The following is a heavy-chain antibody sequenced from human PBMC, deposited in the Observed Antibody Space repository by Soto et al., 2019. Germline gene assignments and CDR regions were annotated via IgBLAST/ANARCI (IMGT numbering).Heavy chain of an antibody. D-gene: IGHD2-8*01. Sequence: PGGSLRLSCAASGFTFSNYAMHWVRQAPGKGLEWVAVISYDGTTEYYAESVKGRFTISRDNSKNTLYLQMNSLRAEDTAVYYCAKGTENIVLMVYAVLFDYWGQGTLVTVSS. CDR1: GFTFSNYA. J-gene: IGHJ4*02. CDR2: ISYDGTTE. V-gene: IGHV3-30*18. CDR3: AKGTENIVLMVYAVLFDY.